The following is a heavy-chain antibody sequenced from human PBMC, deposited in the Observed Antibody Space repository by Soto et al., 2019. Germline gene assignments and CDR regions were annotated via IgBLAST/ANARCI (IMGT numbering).Heavy chain of an antibody. Sequence: SQTLSLTCVISGDSVSSNGACWNWIRQSPSRGLEWLGRTYYRSKWYNDYAVSVKSRITINPDTSKNQFSLQLSSVTPEDTAVYYCARESGHPNWFGSPGGGYFDYWGQGTLVTVSS. CDR3: ARESGHPNWFGSPGGGYFDY. J-gene: IGHJ4*02. CDR1: GDSVSSNGAC. CDR2: TYYRSKWYN. D-gene: IGHD3-10*01. V-gene: IGHV6-1*01.